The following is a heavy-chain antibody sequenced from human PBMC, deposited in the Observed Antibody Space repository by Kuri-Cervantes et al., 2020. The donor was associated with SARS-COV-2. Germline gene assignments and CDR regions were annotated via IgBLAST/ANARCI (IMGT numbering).Heavy chain of an antibody. V-gene: IGHV1-3*01. D-gene: IGHD2-15*01. CDR2: INAGNGNA. CDR3: ARSGVVVVAGYYNWFDP. J-gene: IGHJ5*02. CDR1: GCAFTSYA. Sequence: ASVKVSCKASGCAFTSYARHWVRQAPGQRLEWMGWINAGNGNAKYSQKFQGRVTITRDTCASTAYMELSSLSSEDTAVYYRARSGVVVVAGYYNWFDPWGQGTLVTVSS.